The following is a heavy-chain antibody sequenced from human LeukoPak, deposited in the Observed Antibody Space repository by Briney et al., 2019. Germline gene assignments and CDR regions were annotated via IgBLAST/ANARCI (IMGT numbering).Heavy chain of an antibody. D-gene: IGHD3-10*01. CDR3: ARDVTSDGSGINGMDV. CDR1: RYTFPSYY. Sequence: ASVKVSCKASRYTFPSYYMHWVRQAPGQGLKWIGIINPSGGSTSYAQKFQGRVTMTRDTSTSTVYMELSSLRPEDTAVYYCARDVTSDGSGINGMDVWGQGTTVTVSS. J-gene: IGHJ6*02. CDR2: INPSGGST. V-gene: IGHV1-46*01.